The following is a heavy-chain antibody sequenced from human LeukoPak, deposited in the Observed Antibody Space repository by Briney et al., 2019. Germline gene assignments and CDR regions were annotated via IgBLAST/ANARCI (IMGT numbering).Heavy chain of an antibody. J-gene: IGHJ4*02. V-gene: IGHV3-30*04. CDR1: GFTFSSYA. D-gene: IGHD3-22*01. CDR2: ISYDGSNK. Sequence: GGSLRLSCAASGFTFSSYAMHWVRQAPGKGLEWVAVISYDGSNKYYADSVKGRFTISRDNSKNTLYLQMNSLRAEDTAVYYCARVSSGYYDSSGIFDYWGQGTLVTVSS. CDR3: ARVSSGYYDSSGIFDY.